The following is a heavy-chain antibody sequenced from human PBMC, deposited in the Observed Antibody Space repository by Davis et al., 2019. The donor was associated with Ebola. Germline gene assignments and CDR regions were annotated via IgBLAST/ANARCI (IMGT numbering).Heavy chain of an antibody. V-gene: IGHV4-34*01. CDR1: GGSFSGYY. Sequence: MPSETLSLTCAVYGGSFSGYYWSWIRQPPGKGLEWIGEINHSGSTNYNPSLKSRVTISVDTSKNQFSLKLSSVTAADTAVYYCARGRVSARGVYYYYYYGMDVWGKGTTVTVSS. CDR3: ARGRVSARGVYYYYYYGMDV. J-gene: IGHJ6*04. CDR2: INHSGST. D-gene: IGHD6-13*01.